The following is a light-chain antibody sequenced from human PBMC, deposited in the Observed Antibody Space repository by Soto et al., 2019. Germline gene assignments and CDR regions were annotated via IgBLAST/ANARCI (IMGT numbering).Light chain of an antibody. CDR2: DAS. CDR3: QQRSSLPLT. Sequence: ETVLTQSPATLSLSPGERAILSCRASQSVSTYLAWYQQKPGQAPRLLISDASNRATGIPDRFSGSGSGTDFTLTISSLEPEDFAVYYCQQRSSLPLTFGGGTKVEMK. CDR1: QSVSTY. V-gene: IGKV3-11*01. J-gene: IGKJ4*01.